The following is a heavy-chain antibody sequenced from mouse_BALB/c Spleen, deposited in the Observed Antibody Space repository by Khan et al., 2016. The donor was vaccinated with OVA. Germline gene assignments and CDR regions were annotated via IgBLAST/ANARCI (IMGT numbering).Heavy chain of an antibody. CDR3: SCRDLRWDFDY. D-gene: IGHD1-1*01. J-gene: IGHJ2*01. CDR2: INPSTGYT. Sequence: QVQLKESGAELAKPGASVKMSCKASGYTFINYWILWIKKRPGQGLEWIGYINPSTGYTEYNQNFKDKATLTAEISSSTAYMQLSSLTTEDSGGDSGSCRDLRWDFDYWGQGTTLTVSS. V-gene: IGHV1-7*01. CDR1: GYTFINYW.